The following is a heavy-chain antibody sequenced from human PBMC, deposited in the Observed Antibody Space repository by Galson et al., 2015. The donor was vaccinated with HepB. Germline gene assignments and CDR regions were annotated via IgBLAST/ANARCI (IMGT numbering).Heavy chain of an antibody. CDR3: ARAPHDYTLLLDLDY. CDR2: IKQDGSEK. V-gene: IGHV3-7*03. D-gene: IGHD4-11*01. Sequence: SLRLSCAASGFTFSSYWMGWVRQAPGKGLEWVANIKQDGSEKYYVDSVKGRFTISRDNAKNSLYLQMNSLRAEDTAVYYCARAPHDYTLLLDLDYWGQGTLVTVSS. J-gene: IGHJ4*02. CDR1: GFTFSSYW.